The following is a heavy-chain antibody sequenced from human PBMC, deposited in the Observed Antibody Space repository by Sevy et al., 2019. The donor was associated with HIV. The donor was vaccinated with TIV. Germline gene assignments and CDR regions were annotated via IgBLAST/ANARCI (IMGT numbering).Heavy chain of an antibody. CDR1: GGSINNPDYN. CDR2: IYYSGNT. CDR3: ASDTGPFGWLDP. J-gene: IGHJ5*02. V-gene: IGHV4-30-4*01. D-gene: IGHD2-8*02. Sequence: SETLSLTCTVSGGSINNPDYNWSWIRQSPGKGLEWLGYIYYSGNTYYSPSLRSPISISIDASKNQFSLALMSVTAADTAVYFCASDTGPFGWLDPWGQGTRVTVSS.